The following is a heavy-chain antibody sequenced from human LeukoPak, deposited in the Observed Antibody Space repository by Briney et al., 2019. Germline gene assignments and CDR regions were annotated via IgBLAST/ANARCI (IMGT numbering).Heavy chain of an antibody. CDR3: ARRGSAWFFDS. D-gene: IGHD6-19*01. J-gene: IGHJ4*02. Sequence: SETLSLICTVSGGSISSYYWSWIRQPPGKGLEWIGYIYYSGSTKYNPSLKSRVTISVDTSKNQFSLELSSVTAADTAVYYCARRGSAWFFDSWGQGTLVTVSS. CDR1: GGSISSYY. CDR2: IYYSGST. V-gene: IGHV4-59*08.